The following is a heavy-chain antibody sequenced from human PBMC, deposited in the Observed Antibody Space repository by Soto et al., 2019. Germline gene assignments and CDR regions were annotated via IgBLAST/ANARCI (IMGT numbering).Heavy chain of an antibody. D-gene: IGHD3-10*01. CDR3: ARYLGSGSHYPHGVYYFRMDV. V-gene: IGHV4-59*01. CDR1: AGFISTYS. J-gene: IGHJ6*02. CDR2: IYYSGST. Sequence: PSETRSLTWTVSAGFISTYSWSLSRHPPGKGLEWIGYIYYSGSTNYNPSLKSRGPISVDTSKNQFSLKLSSVTAADTAVYYCARYLGSGSHYPHGVYYFRMDVWGQGTTVT.